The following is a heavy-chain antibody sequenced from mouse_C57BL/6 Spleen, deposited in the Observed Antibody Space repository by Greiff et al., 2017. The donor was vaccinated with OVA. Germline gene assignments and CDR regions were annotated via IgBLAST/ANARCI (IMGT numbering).Heavy chain of an antibody. CDR3: TTKGYGSSYPFAY. CDR1: GFNIKDDY. V-gene: IGHV14-4*01. J-gene: IGHJ3*01. Sequence: LVESGAELVRPGASVKLSCTASGFNIKDDYMHWVKQRPEQGLEWIGWIDPENGDTEYASKFQGKATITADTSSNTAYLQLSSLTSEDTAVYYCTTKGYGSSYPFAYWGQGTLVTVSA. CDR2: IDPENGDT. D-gene: IGHD1-1*01.